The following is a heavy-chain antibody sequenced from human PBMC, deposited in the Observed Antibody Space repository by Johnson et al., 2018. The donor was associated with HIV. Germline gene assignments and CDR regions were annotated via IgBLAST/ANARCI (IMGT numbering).Heavy chain of an antibody. CDR1: GFTFSSYG. CDR2: IYSGGST. D-gene: IGHD3-10*01. J-gene: IGHJ3*02. Sequence: QVQLVESGGGVVQPGGSLRLSCAASGFTFSSYGMHWVRQAPGKGLEWVSVIYSGGSTYYADSVKGRFTISRDNSKNTLYLQMNSLKAEDTAVYYCAKPYGSGSYDAFDIWGQGTMVTVSS. V-gene: IGHV3-NL1*01. CDR3: AKPYGSGSYDAFDI.